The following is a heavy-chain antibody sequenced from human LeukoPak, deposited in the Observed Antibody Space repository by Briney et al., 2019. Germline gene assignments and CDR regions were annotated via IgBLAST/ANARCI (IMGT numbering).Heavy chain of an antibody. CDR2: LSGGGSYT. Sequence: PGGYLRLSCSASGFTLSSYAMSWVRQPPGRGLEWVSALSGGGSYTYYADSVKGRFTISRDFSKNTLYLQMNSLRAEDTAVYYCIGYNSGWFDYWGQGTLVTVSS. CDR3: IGYNSGWFDY. J-gene: IGHJ5*01. CDR1: GFTLSSYA. V-gene: IGHV3-23*01. D-gene: IGHD6-19*01.